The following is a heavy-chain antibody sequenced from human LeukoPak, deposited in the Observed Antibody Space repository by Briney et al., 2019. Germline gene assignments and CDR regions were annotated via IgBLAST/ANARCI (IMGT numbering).Heavy chain of an antibody. CDR2: IIPFFGTA. CDR1: GGTFNTSP. CDR3: ASEGRPYYSTSGSHVYMAYSYIDV. V-gene: IGHV1-69*01. J-gene: IGHJ6*03. D-gene: IGHD3-16*01. Sequence: ASVKVSCKASGGTFNTSPLSWLRQAPGQGPEWMGGIIPFFGTANYAQKFQDRVTITADASSSTAYMELSSLRSEDTAVYYCASEGRPYYSTSGSHVYMAYSYIDVWGKGTTVTVSS.